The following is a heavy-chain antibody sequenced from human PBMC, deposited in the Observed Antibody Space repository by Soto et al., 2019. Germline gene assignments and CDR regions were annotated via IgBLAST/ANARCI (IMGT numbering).Heavy chain of an antibody. CDR1: GFTFSNAW. Sequence: EVQLVESGGGLVKPGGSLRLSCAASGFTFSNAWMNWVRQAPGKGLEWVGRIKSKTDGGTTDYAAPVKGRFTISRDDSKNTLYLQMNSLKTEDTAVYYCARDSLYDSSGSYDYWGQGTLVTVSS. J-gene: IGHJ4*02. CDR2: IKSKTDGGTT. D-gene: IGHD3-22*01. V-gene: IGHV3-15*07. CDR3: ARDSLYDSSGSYDY.